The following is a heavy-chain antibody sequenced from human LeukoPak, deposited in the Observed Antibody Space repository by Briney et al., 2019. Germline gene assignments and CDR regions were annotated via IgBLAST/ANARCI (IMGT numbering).Heavy chain of an antibody. V-gene: IGHV3-74*01. CDR1: GFSFSRYW. D-gene: IGHD1-1*01. Sequence: PGGSLRLSCAASGFSFSRYWMHWVRQAPGEGLMWVSRINSDGSSTWCADSVKGRFTISRDNARNTLSLQMSSLGVEDTALYYCARDQDGMGTTMDLWGQGTQVIVSS. CDR2: INSDGSST. J-gene: IGHJ4*02. CDR3: ARDQDGMGTTMDL.